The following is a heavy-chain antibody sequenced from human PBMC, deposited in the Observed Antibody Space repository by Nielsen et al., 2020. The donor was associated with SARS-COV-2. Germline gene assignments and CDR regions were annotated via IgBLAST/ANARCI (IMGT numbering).Heavy chain of an antibody. CDR2: IYYSGST. CDR1: GGSISSSRYY. D-gene: IGHD6-19*01. J-gene: IGHJ5*02. V-gene: IGHV4-39*01. Sequence: SETLSLTCTVSGGSISSSRYYWGWIRQPPGKGLEWIGSIYYSGSTYYNPSLKSRVTISVDTSKPPVSLKLSSVTAADTAVYYCAITYSGWPDNWLDKGGKGTLVTVSS. CDR3: AITYSGWPDNWLDK.